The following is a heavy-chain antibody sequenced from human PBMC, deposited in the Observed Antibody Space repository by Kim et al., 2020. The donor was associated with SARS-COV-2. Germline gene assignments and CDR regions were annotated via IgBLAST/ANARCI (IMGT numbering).Heavy chain of an antibody. CDR3: ARLTTAAAGTKVAGTHSTDAPFDY. CDR2: INHSGST. CDR1: GGSFSGYY. Sequence: SETLSLTCAVYGGSFSGYYWSWIRQPPGKGLEWIGEINHSGSTNYNPSLKSRVTISVDTSKNQFSLKLSSVTAADTAVYYCARLTTAAAGTKVAGTHSTDAPFDYWGQGTLVTVSS. V-gene: IGHV4-34*01. D-gene: IGHD6-13*01. J-gene: IGHJ4*02.